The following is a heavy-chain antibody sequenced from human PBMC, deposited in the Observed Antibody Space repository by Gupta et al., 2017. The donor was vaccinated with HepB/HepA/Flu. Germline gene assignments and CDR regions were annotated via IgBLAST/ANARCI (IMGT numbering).Heavy chain of an antibody. V-gene: IGHV2-70*15. CDR1: GFSLTTPGMC. D-gene: IGHD2-21*02. CDR2: IDWNDDI. J-gene: IGHJ6*02. CDR3: ARMDIIRTAFGLDV. Sequence: QVTLRESGPALVKPTQTLTLTCTFSGFSLTTPGMCVNWIRRAPGKALEWLTRIDWNDDIYYSTSLKTRLTISKDTSRNQVVLTMTNMDPVDTATYYCARMDIIRTAFGLDVWGQGTAVIVSS.